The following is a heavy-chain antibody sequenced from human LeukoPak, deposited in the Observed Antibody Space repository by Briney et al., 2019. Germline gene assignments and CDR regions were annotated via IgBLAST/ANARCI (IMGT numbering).Heavy chain of an antibody. Sequence: PSETLSLTCTVSGSSISPYYWGWIRQPPGKGLEWIGYISYSGDTNYNPSLKSRVTISVDTSKNQFSLKLSSVTAADTAVYYCARGRANRGVLLWFGELPGKFDPWGQGTLVTVSS. CDR2: ISYSGDT. D-gene: IGHD3-10*01. V-gene: IGHV4-59*12. CDR3: ARGRANRGVLLWFGELPGKFDP. CDR1: GSSISPYY. J-gene: IGHJ5*02.